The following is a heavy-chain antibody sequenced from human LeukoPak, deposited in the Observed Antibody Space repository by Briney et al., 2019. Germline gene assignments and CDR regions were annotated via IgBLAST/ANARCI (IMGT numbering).Heavy chain of an antibody. D-gene: IGHD4-17*01. J-gene: IGHJ4*02. CDR2: ISYSGTP. CDR3: ARDRYGDFEDY. Sequence: SETLSLTCIVSGGSLNTANYYWTWIRQPPGKGLGWLGYISYSGTPYYNPSLNSRVTISLDTSKNQFSLRLNSVTAADTAMYYCARDRYGDFEDYWGQGTLVTVSS. V-gene: IGHV4-30-4*08. CDR1: GGSLNTANYY.